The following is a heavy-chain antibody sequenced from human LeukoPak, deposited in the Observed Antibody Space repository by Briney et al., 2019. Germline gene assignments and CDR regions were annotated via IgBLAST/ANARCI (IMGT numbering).Heavy chain of an antibody. D-gene: IGHD3-16*01. CDR2: ISGSGGST. CDR1: GFTFNNYA. CDR3: GEKDWGRGERDFDY. V-gene: IGHV3-23*01. J-gene: IGHJ4*02. Sequence: GGSLRLSCAASGFTFNNYAMSWVRQAPGKGLEWVSTISGSGGSTYYADSVKGRFTISRDYSKNTLNLQMNSLRAEDTAVYYWGEKDWGRGERDFDYWGQGTLVTVSS.